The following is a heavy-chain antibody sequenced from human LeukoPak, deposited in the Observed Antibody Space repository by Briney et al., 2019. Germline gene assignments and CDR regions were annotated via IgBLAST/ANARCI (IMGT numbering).Heavy chain of an antibody. J-gene: IGHJ6*02. CDR2: ISAYNGNT. CDR3: ARGLQLGWGQPSTTYYYGMDV. V-gene: IGHV1-18*01. Sequence: ASVKVSCKASGYTFTSYGISWVRQAPGQGLEWMGWISAYNGNTNYAQKFQGRVTITADESTSTAYMELSSLRAEDTAVYYCARGLQLGWGQPSTTYYYGMDVWGQGTTVTVSS. D-gene: IGHD1-1*01. CDR1: GYTFTSYG.